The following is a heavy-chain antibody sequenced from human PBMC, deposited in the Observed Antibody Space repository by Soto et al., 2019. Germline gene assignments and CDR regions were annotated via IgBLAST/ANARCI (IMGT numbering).Heavy chain of an antibody. D-gene: IGHD3-9*01. CDR3: ARDPKVKWPRYSLDT. J-gene: IGHJ3*02. V-gene: IGHV1-46*02. CDR2: INPSSGNT. CDR1: GYTFNNYY. Sequence: ASVKVSCKASGYTFNNYYVHWVRQAPGQGLEWMGIINPSSGNTNYAQKFQGRVTMTRDTSTSTVYMQLSSLRSEDTAVYYCARDPKVKWPRYSLDTWGQGTMVTVS.